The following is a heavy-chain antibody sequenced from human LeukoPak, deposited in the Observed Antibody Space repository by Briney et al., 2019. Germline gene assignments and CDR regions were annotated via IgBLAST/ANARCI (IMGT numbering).Heavy chain of an antibody. CDR3: ASGYCRGGSCYLDIGDY. CDR2: IYYSGST. D-gene: IGHD2-15*01. J-gene: IGHJ4*02. V-gene: IGHV4-39*01. Sequence: SETLSLTCTVSGGSISSSSYYWGWIRQPPGKGLEWIGSIYYSGSTYYNPSLKSRVTISVDTSKNQFSLKLSSVTAADTAVYYCASGYCRGGSCYLDIGDYWGQGTLVTVSS. CDR1: GGSISSSSYY.